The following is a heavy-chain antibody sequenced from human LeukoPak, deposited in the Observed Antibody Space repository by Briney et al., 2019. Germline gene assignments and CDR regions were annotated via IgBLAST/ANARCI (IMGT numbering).Heavy chain of an antibody. CDR3: ARGRSSNAFDI. D-gene: IGHD6-6*01. CDR2: ISAYNGNT. J-gene: IGHJ3*02. V-gene: IGHV1-18*04. CDR1: GYSFNDYY. Sequence: ASVKVSCKASGYSFNDYYIHWVRQAPGQGLEWMGWISAYNGNTNYAQKLQGRVTMTTDTSTSTAYMELRSLRSDDTAVYYCARGRSSNAFDIWGQGTMVTVSS.